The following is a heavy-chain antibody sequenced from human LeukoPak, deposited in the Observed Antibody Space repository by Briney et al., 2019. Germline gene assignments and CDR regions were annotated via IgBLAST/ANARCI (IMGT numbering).Heavy chain of an antibody. J-gene: IGHJ4*02. CDR1: GGSFSGYY. CDR2: INHSGST. Sequence: PSETLSLTCAVYGGSFSGYYWSWIRQPPGKGLEWIGEINHSGSTNYNPSLKSRVTISVDTSKNQFSLKLSSVTAADTAVYYCARVKRGAARARALDYWGQGTLVTVSS. CDR3: ARVKRGAARARALDY. V-gene: IGHV4-34*01. D-gene: IGHD6-6*01.